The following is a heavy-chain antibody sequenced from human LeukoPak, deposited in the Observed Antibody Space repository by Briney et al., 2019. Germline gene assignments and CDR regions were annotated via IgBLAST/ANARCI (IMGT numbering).Heavy chain of an antibody. V-gene: IGHV3-7*04. Sequence: PGGSLRLSCGASGFTFGTYWMSWVRQAPGKGLEWVANINEDGSEKYYVDSVKGRFTISRDNAKNSLYLQMNRLRAVDTAVYHCARRYRSRTSCYVYFDYWGQGTLVTV. CDR3: ARRYRSRTSCYVYFDY. D-gene: IGHD2-2*01. J-gene: IGHJ4*02. CDR2: INEDGSEK. CDR1: GFTFGTYW.